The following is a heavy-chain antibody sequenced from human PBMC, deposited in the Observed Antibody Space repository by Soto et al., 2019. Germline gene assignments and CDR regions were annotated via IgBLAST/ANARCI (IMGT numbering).Heavy chain of an antibody. CDR2: ISYDGSNK. D-gene: IGHD1-26*01. CDR3: ARDRGRELLRPIDY. Sequence: QVQLVESGGGVVQPGRSLRLSCAASGFTFSSYAMHWVRQAPGKGLEWVAVISYDGSNKYYADSVKGRFTISRDNSKNTLYLQMNSLRAEDTAVYYCARDRGRELLRPIDYWGQGTLVTVSS. J-gene: IGHJ4*02. CDR1: GFTFSSYA. V-gene: IGHV3-30-3*01.